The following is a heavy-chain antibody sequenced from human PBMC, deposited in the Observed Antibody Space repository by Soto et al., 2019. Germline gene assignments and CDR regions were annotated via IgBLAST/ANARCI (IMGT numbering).Heavy chain of an antibody. D-gene: IGHD4-17*01. CDR2: IIPIFGTT. J-gene: IGHJ6*03. V-gene: IGHV1-69*13. Sequence: SVKVSCKASGGSLSRYATIWVRQAPGQGLEWMGGIIPIFGTTNYAQKFQDRVTITADESTTTAYMEVSSLRSEDTAVYYCASTVATPYGDYYNMDVWGKGTMVTVSS. CDR1: GGSLSRYA. CDR3: ASTVATPYGDYYNMDV.